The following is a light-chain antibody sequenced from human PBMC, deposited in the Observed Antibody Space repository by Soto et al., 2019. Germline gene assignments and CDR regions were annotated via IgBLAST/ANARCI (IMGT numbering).Light chain of an antibody. CDR3: SSYTRNNNFVV. Sequence: QSVLTQPPSASGSPGQSVTISCTGTSSDVGGYNYVSWYQQHPGKAPKLIIYEVSKRPSGVPDRFSGSKSDNTASLTVSGLQAEDEADYYCSSYTRNNNFVVFGGGTKVTVL. CDR1: SSDVGGYNY. CDR2: EVS. V-gene: IGLV2-8*01. J-gene: IGLJ2*01.